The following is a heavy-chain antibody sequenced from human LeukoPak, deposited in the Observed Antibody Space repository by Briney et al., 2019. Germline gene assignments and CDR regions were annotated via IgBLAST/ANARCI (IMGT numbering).Heavy chain of an antibody. Sequence: SETLSLTCTVSGVSFTSVTDYWAWIRQPPGKGLERIASGDYSGGTYYNPSLESRVAISADMSKNQISLKLTSVTGADTAVYYCAGERGEEYSSGWYKTNYFYNWGQGIRVTVSS. CDR2: GDYSGGT. J-gene: IGHJ4*02. CDR1: GVSFTSVTDY. D-gene: IGHD6-19*01. CDR3: AGERGEEYSSGWYKTNYFYN. V-gene: IGHV4-39*07.